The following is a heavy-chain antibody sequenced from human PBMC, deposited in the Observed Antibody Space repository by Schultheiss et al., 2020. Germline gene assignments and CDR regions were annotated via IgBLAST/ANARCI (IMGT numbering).Heavy chain of an antibody. D-gene: IGHD6-19*01. CDR1: GGSISSGDYY. J-gene: IGHJ6*02. V-gene: IGHV4-30-4*01. CDR3: ARDKRIAVAGYYYYGMDV. CDR2: IYYSGST. Sequence: SETLSLTCTVSGGSISSGDYYWSWIRQPPGKGLEWIGYIYYSGSTYYNPSLKSRVTISVDTSKNQFSLKLSSVTAADTAVYYCARDKRIAVAGYYYYGMDVWGQGTTVTVSS.